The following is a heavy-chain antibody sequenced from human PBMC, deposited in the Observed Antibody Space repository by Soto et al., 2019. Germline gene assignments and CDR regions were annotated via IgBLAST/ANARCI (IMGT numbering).Heavy chain of an antibody. CDR3: ARDRYYYDSSGKGPFDY. D-gene: IGHD3-22*01. Sequence: LRLSCAASGFTFSSYAMSWVRQAPGKGLEWVAVIWYDGSNKYYADSVKGRFTISRDNSKNTLYLQMNSLRAEDTAVYYCARDRYYYDSSGKGPFDYWGQGTLVTVSS. J-gene: IGHJ4*02. V-gene: IGHV3-33*08. CDR1: GFTFSSYA. CDR2: IWYDGSNK.